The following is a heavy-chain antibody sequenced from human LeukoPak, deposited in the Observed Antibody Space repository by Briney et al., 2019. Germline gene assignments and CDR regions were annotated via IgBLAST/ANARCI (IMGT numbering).Heavy chain of an antibody. D-gene: IGHD2-21*01. Sequence: SVKVSCKASGGTFSSYAISWVRQAPGQGLEWMGGIIPIFGTANYAQKFQGRVTITADESTSTAYMELSSLRSEDPAVYYCARADCGGDCYPVTYYYYYMDVWGKGTTVTVSS. CDR1: GGTFSSYA. V-gene: IGHV1-69*13. CDR2: IIPIFGTA. CDR3: ARADCGGDCYPVTYYYYYMDV. J-gene: IGHJ6*03.